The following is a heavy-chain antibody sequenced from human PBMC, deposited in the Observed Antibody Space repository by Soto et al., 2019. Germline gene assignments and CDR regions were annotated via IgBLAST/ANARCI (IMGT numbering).Heavy chain of an antibody. D-gene: IGHD5-18*01. V-gene: IGHV1-58*01. CDR3: AADSTRGYSYGYYYYGMDV. J-gene: IGHJ6*02. CDR1: GFTFTSSA. CDR2: IVVGSGNT. Sequence: SVKVSCKASGFTFTSSAVQWVRQARGQRLEWIGWIVVGSGNTNYAQKFQERVTITRDMSTSTAYMELSSLRSEDTAVYYCAADSTRGYSYGYYYYGMDVWGQGTTVTVSS.